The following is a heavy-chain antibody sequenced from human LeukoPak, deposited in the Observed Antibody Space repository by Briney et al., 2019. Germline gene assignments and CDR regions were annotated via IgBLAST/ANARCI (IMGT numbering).Heavy chain of an antibody. CDR1: GFTFSSYS. CDR3: ARVGGSSWSLDY. CDR2: ISSSSSYI. J-gene: IGHJ4*02. Sequence: KPGGSLRLSCAASGFTFSSYSMTWVRQAPGKGLEWVSSISSSSSYIYYADSVKGRFTISRDNAKNSLYLQMNSLRAEDTAVYYCARVGGSSWSLDYWGQGTLVTVSS. D-gene: IGHD6-13*01. V-gene: IGHV3-21*01.